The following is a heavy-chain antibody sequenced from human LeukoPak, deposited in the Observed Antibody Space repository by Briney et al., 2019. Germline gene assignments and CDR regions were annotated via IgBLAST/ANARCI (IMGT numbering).Heavy chain of an antibody. J-gene: IGHJ3*02. CDR2: IYSGGPT. V-gene: IGHV3-53*01. CDR3: ARGWVVATGGFDM. CDR1: GFAVSLYY. Sequence: GGSLRLSCAASGFAVSLYYMTWVRQAPGKGLEWVSVIYSGGPTYYADSVKGRFTISRDNSKNTVYLQMNSLRGEDTAVYFCARGWVVATGGFDMWGQGTMVTVSS. D-gene: IGHD2-8*02.